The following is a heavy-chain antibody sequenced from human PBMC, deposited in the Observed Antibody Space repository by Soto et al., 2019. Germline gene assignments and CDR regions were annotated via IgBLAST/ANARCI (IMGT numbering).Heavy chain of an antibody. CDR2: ISGSSATL. V-gene: IGHV3-48*01. J-gene: IGHJ3*02. D-gene: IGHD3-10*01. CDR3: ARPPYGSGSYYAFDI. Sequence: PGGSLRLSCAASGFTFSSYSMNWVRQAPGKGLEWISYISGSSATLYYADSVKGRFTISRDNVKNSLSLQMTSLRAEDTVVYYCARPPYGSGSYYAFDIWGQGTMVTVSS. CDR1: GFTFSSYS.